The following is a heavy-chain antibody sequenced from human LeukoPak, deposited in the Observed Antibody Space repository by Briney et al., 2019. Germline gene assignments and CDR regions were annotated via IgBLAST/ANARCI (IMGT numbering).Heavy chain of an antibody. CDR2: IKQDGSEK. CDR1: GFTFSSYW. CDR3: ARDLINESLDY. V-gene: IGHV3-7*01. Sequence: QPGGSLRLSCAASGFTFSSYWMSWVRQGPGKWLEWVANIKQDGSEKYYVDSVKGRFAISRDNAKNSLYLQMNSLGTDDTAVYYCARDLINESLDYWGQGTLVTVSS. D-gene: IGHD3-16*01. J-gene: IGHJ4*02.